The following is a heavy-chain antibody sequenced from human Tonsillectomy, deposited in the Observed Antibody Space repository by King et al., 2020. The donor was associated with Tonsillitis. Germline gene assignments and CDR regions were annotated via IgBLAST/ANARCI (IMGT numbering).Heavy chain of an antibody. D-gene: IGHD2-15*01. CDR3: ARLEGYCSGGSCYPPDY. V-gene: IGHV3-11*05. CDR1: GFTFSDYY. Sequence: QLVQSGGGLVKPGGSLRLSCAASGFTFSDYYMSWIRQAPGKGLEWVSYISSSSSYTNYADSVKGRFTISRDNAKNSLYLQMNSLRAEDTDVYYCARLEGYCSGGSCYPPDYWGQGTLVTVSS. CDR2: ISSSSSYT. J-gene: IGHJ4*02.